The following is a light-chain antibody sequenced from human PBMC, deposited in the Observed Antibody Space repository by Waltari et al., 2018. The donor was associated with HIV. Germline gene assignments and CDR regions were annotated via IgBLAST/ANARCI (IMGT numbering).Light chain of an antibody. CDR3: AAWDDSLNGYV. CDR2: RHS. J-gene: IGLJ1*01. CDR1: SSNIGSYT. V-gene: IGLV1-44*01. Sequence: QSVLTQPPSASGTPGHRVTISCSGSSSNIGSYTVNWYQHLPATAPKLLNFRHSQRPSGVPDRFSASKSGTSASLAISGLQSEDEADYYCAAWDDSLNGYVFGTGTRVTVL.